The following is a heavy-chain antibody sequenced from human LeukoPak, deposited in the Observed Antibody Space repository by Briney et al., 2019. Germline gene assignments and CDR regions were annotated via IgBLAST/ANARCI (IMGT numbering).Heavy chain of an antibody. CDR3: AKTTITMVREGAFDI. V-gene: IGHV3-53*01. D-gene: IGHD3-10*01. Sequence: GGSLRLSCAASGFTVSSNYMSWVRQAPGKGLEWVSVIYSGGSTYYADSVKGRFTISRGNSKNTLYLQMNSLRAEDTAVYYCAKTTITMVREGAFDIWGQGTMVTVSS. CDR1: GFTVSSNY. J-gene: IGHJ3*02. CDR2: IYSGGST.